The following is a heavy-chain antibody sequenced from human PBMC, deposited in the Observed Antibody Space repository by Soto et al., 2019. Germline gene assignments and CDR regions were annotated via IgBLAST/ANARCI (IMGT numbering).Heavy chain of an antibody. CDR1: GGTFSNYA. J-gene: IGHJ4*02. D-gene: IGHD3-22*01. Sequence: QVQLVQSGAEVKKPGSSVRVSCKASGGTFSNYAFSWVGQAPGQGLEWMGEIIPMFDTANYPQKFQGRVTITADGFTSTAYMELSSLRFEDTAVYYCARAPSGYDSKGYFDYWGQVTLVTVYS. CDR3: ARAPSGYDSKGYFDY. CDR2: IIPMFDTA. V-gene: IGHV1-69*01.